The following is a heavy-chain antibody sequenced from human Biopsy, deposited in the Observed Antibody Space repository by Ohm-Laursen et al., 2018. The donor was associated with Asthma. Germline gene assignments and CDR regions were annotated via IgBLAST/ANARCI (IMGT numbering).Heavy chain of an antibody. CDR2: ISKDASTQ. D-gene: IGHD1-1*01. CDR3: VRDGTDDAFDI. V-gene: IGHV3-30*01. CDR1: GFSFSNFA. Sequence: SLRLSCAASGFSFSNFAIHWVRQAPGKGLEWVGAISKDASTQDYADSVKGRFTMARDNSKNTLDLQMNSLREEDTAVYYRVRDGTDDAFDIWGQGTVVSVSS. J-gene: IGHJ3*02.